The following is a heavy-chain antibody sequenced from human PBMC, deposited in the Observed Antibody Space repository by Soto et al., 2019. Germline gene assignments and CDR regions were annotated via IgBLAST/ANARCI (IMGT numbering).Heavy chain of an antibody. J-gene: IGHJ4*02. CDR3: ARNLYDSGSSPQY. Sequence: SETLSLTCAVSGYSITSGYYWGWFRQPPGKRLVWIGSIYHSGSTYYNPSLKSRVTVSVDAPKNQVSLKLSSLAAADTAVDYCARNLYDSGSSPQYWGQGTLVTVSS. D-gene: IGHD3-10*01. CDR1: GYSITSGYY. CDR2: IYHSGST. V-gene: IGHV4-38-2*01.